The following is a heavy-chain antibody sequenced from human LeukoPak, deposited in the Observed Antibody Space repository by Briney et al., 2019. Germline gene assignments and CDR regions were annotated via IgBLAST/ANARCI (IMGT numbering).Heavy chain of an antibody. Sequence: PGGSLRLSCAASGFTFSSYGMHWVRQAPGKGLEWVAFTRYDGSNKYYADSVKGRFTISRDNSKNTLYLQMNSLRAEDTAVYYCAKVPYCSSTSCYTPFDYWGQGTLVTVSS. CDR2: TRYDGSNK. CDR1: GFTFSSYG. J-gene: IGHJ4*02. V-gene: IGHV3-30*02. CDR3: AKVPYCSSTSCYTPFDY. D-gene: IGHD2-2*02.